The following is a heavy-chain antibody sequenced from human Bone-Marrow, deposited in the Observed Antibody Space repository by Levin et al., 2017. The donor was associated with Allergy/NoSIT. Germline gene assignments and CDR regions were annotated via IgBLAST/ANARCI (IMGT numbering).Heavy chain of an antibody. D-gene: IGHD6-19*01. V-gene: IGHV3-30*02. CDR1: GFTFRNYA. CDR3: AKCEREWLSPDWFDP. Sequence: QPGGSLRLSCAASGFTFRNYAMHWVRQAPGKGLEWVALITYDGSHKYYADSVKGRITISRDDSKNTLYLQMNSLRPDDTAVYYCAKCEREWLSPDWFDPRGQGTLVTVSS. CDR2: ITYDGSHK. J-gene: IGHJ5*02.